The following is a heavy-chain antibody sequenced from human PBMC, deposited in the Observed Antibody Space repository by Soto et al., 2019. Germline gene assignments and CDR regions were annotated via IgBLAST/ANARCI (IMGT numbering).Heavy chain of an antibody. J-gene: IGHJ4*02. V-gene: IGHV3-23*01. Sequence: QPGGSLRLSCAASGFTFSSYSMTWVRQAPGKGLEWVSGISGSGASTYYADSVKGRFTISRDNSKNTLYLQMNSLRAEDTAVYYCARGRNDIVLVAGDYWGQGTLVTVSS. CDR1: GFTFSSYS. CDR2: ISGSGAST. D-gene: IGHD2-8*02. CDR3: ARGRNDIVLVAGDY.